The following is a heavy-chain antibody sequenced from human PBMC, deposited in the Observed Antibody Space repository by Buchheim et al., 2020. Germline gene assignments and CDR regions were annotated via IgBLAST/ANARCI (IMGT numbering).Heavy chain of an antibody. Sequence: QVQLVESGGGVVQPGRSLRLSCAASGFTFSSYAMHWVRQAPGKGLEWVAVISYDGSNKYYADSVKGRFTISRDNPKNTLYLQMNSLRAEDTAVYYCARDEGLDYDFWCGHDYWGQGTL. CDR3: ARDEGLDYDFWCGHDY. CDR2: ISYDGSNK. J-gene: IGHJ4*02. V-gene: IGHV3-30-3*01. D-gene: IGHD3-3*01. CDR1: GFTFSSYA.